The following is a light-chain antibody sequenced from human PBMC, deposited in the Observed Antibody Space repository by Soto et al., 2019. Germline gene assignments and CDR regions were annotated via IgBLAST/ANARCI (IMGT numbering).Light chain of an antibody. CDR1: QSVSSN. V-gene: IGKV3-15*01. CDR3: QQYDDWPET. CDR2: DAS. J-gene: IGKJ1*01. Sequence: EKVMTQSPATLSVSPGERATLSCRASQSVSSNLAWYQQKPGQAPRLLIYDASTRATGIPARFSGSGPGTEFTLTISSLQSEDLAVYYCQQYDDWPETFGQGTKVEIK.